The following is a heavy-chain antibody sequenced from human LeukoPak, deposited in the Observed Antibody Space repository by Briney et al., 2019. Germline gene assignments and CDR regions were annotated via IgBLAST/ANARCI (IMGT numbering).Heavy chain of an antibody. CDR3: ARDGSVAGEWFDP. CDR2: INHSGST. V-gene: IGHV4-34*01. CDR1: GGSFSGYY. Sequence: SETLSLTCAVYGGSFSGYYWSWIRQPPGKGLEWIGEINHSGSTNYNPSLKSRVTISVDTSKNQFSLKLSSVTAADTAVYYCARDGSVAGEWFDPWGQGTLVTVSS. J-gene: IGHJ5*02. D-gene: IGHD3-10*01.